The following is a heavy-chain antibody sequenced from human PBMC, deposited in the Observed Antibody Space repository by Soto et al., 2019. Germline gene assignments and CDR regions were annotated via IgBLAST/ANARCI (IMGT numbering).Heavy chain of an antibody. Sequence: PSETLSLTCAVSGGSISSSNCWSWVRQPPGKGLEWLGAIYHSGGTNYNPPLESRVTISAHKSKNPFSLKLCSVPAADTAVYYCARKAIMITFGGVIGGWGHYGMDVWGQGTTVTVSS. CDR3: ARKAIMITFGGVIGGWGHYGMDV. CDR2: IYHSGGT. D-gene: IGHD3-16*02. J-gene: IGHJ6*02. V-gene: IGHV4-4*02. CDR1: GGSISSSNC.